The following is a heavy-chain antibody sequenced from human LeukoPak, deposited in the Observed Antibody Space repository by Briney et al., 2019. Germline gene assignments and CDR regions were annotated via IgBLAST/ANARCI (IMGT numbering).Heavy chain of an antibody. CDR1: GGSISSYY. Sequence: PSETLSLTCSVYGGSISSYYWRSIRQPPGKGLEWNGYIYYNGRTYYNPSRKSQVTISVDTSKYQFSLKLRAVTAADTAVYYCARDAVVVAATAWFDPWGQGTLVTVSS. CDR3: ARDAVVVAATAWFDP. CDR2: IYYNGRT. D-gene: IGHD2-15*01. J-gene: IGHJ5*02. V-gene: IGHV4-59*12.